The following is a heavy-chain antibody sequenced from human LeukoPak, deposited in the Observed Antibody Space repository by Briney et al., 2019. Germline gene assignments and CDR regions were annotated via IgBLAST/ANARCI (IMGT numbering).Heavy chain of an antibody. CDR3: AKVPASGPVERGAGWFDP. J-gene: IGHJ5*02. CDR1: GFTFSSYG. D-gene: IGHD6-25*01. V-gene: IGHV3-30*02. Sequence: PGGSLRLSCAASGFTFSSYGMHWVRQAPGKGLEWVAFIRYDGSNKYYADSVKGRFTISRDNSKNTLYLQMNSLRAEDTAVYYCAKVPASGPVERGAGWFDPWGQGTLVTVSS. CDR2: IRYDGSNK.